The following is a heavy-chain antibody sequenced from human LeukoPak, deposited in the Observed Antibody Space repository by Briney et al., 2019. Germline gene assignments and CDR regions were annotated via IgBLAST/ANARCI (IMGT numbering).Heavy chain of an antibody. CDR3: ARGPPLFDP. CDR2: IDISSTTI. V-gene: IGHV3-48*01. J-gene: IGHJ5*02. CDR1: GFSFSSYT. Sequence: PGGSLRLSCAASGFSFSSYTMNWVRQAPGQGLEWLSYIDISSTTIYYADSVKGRFTISRDNAKNSLYLQMNSLRAEDTAVYYCARGPPLFDPWGQGTLVTVSS.